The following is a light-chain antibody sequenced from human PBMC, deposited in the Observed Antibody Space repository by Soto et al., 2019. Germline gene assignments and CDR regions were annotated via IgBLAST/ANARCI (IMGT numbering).Light chain of an antibody. V-gene: IGLV8-61*01. CDR3: VLYLGSGISV. Sequence: QTVVTQGPSLSVSPGGTVTLTCGLSSGSVSTSYYPSWYQQTPGQAPRTLIYSTNTRSSGVPDRFSGSILGNKAALTITGAQADDESDYYCVLYLGSGISVFGGGTKLTVL. CDR1: SGSVSTSYY. CDR2: STN. J-gene: IGLJ2*01.